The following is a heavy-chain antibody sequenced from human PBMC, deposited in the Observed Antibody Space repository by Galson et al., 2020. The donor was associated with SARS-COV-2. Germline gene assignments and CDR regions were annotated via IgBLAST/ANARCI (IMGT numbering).Heavy chain of an antibody. CDR2: IYYSGST. J-gene: IGHJ6*02. CDR1: GGSISSGGYY. Sequence: SETLSLTCTVSGGSISSGGYYWSWLRQHPGKGLEWIGYIYYSGSTYYNPSLKSRVTISVDTSKNQFSLKLSSVTAADTAGYYCAREHSSSWYRYGMDVWGQGTTGTVAS. D-gene: IGHD6-13*01. V-gene: IGHV4-31*03. CDR3: AREHSSSWYRYGMDV.